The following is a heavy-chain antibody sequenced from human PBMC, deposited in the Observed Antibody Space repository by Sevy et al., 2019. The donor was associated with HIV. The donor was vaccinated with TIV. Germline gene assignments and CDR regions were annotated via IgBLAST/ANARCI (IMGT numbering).Heavy chain of an antibody. CDR2: FDPEDGER. Sequence: GSVKVSCKFSGHTLTELPIHWVRQAPGKRLEWMGRFDPEDGERIYAQKFQGRVTMTEDTSTDTAYMELSSLRSEDTALYYCASTREYYSDNSGYFDYWGQGTLVTVSS. V-gene: IGHV1-24*01. CDR3: ASTREYYSDNSGYFDY. J-gene: IGHJ4*02. D-gene: IGHD3-22*01. CDR1: GHTLTELP.